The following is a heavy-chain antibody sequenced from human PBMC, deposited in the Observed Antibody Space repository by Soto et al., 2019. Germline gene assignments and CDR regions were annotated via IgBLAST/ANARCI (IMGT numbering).Heavy chain of an antibody. D-gene: IGHD2-2*01. CDR2: ISGSGGST. Sequence: GGSLRLSCAASELTFSSYAMSWVRQAPGKGLEWVSAISGSGGSTYYADSVKGRFTISRDNSKNTLYLQMNSLRAEDTAVYYCAKGIVVVPAAKGSWLDPWGQGTLVTVDS. V-gene: IGHV3-23*01. J-gene: IGHJ5*02. CDR1: ELTFSSYA. CDR3: AKGIVVVPAAKGSWLDP.